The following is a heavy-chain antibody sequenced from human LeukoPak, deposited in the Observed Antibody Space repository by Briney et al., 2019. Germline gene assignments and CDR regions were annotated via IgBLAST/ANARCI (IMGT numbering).Heavy chain of an antibody. CDR3: AKGKVNHDGAFDI. CDR2: ISASGSRT. Sequence: GGSLRLSCAASRFSFSSYAMAWVRQAQGKGLECVSSISASGSRTYYADSVKGRFTISRDNSKKMIYLQMNSLRVEDTAVYYCAKGKVNHDGAFDIWGLGTMVIVS. CDR1: RFSFSSYA. V-gene: IGHV3-23*01. J-gene: IGHJ3*02. D-gene: IGHD3-16*01.